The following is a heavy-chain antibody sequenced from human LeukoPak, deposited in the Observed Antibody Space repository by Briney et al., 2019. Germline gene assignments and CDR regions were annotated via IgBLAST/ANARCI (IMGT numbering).Heavy chain of an antibody. CDR2: ISGSGGST. CDR1: GFTFSSYA. CDR3: AKDPSPYRPYGDYNWFDP. V-gene: IGHV3-23*01. D-gene: IGHD4-17*01. Sequence: PGGSLRLSCAASGFTFSSYAMSWVRQAPGKGLEWVSAISGSGGSTYYADSVKGRFTISRDNSKNTLYLQMSSLRAEDTAVYYCAKDPSPYRPYGDYNWFDPWGQGTLVTVSS. J-gene: IGHJ5*02.